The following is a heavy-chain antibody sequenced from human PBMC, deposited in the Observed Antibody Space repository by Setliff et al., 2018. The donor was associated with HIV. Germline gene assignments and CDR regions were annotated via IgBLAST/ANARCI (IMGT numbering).Heavy chain of an antibody. CDR2: INHSGST. CDR3: ASELQGHSSSWPNY. J-gene: IGHJ4*02. CDR1: GGSFSDYY. V-gene: IGHV4-34*01. Sequence: PSETLSLTCAVYGGSFSDYYWNWIRQPPGKGLEWIGEINHSGSTNYNPSLKSRVTISVDTSKNQFSLKLSSVTAADTAVYYCASELQGHSSSWPNYWGQGTLVTVSS. D-gene: IGHD6-13*01.